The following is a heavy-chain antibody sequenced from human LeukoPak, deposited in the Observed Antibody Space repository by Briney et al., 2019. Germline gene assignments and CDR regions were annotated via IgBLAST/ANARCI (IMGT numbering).Heavy chain of an antibody. CDR1: GGTFSSYA. CDR2: IIPILGIA. D-gene: IGHD3-22*01. CDR3: ARESRAPYDSSGYYRHAEYFQH. J-gene: IGHJ1*01. V-gene: IGHV1-69*04. Sequence: SVKVSSKASGGTFSSYAISWVRQAPGQGLEWMGRIIPILGIANYAQKFQGRVTITADKSTSTAYMELSSLRSEDTAVYYCARESRAPYDSSGYYRHAEYFQHWGQGTLVTVSS.